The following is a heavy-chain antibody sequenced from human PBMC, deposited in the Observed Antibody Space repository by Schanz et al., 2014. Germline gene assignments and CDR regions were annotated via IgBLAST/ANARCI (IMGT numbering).Heavy chain of an antibody. D-gene: IGHD1-26*01. Sequence: EVHLVESGGGLVKPGGSLTLSCAASRFTVTNAWMSWVRQAPGKGLEWVGRIKSKSDGGTTDYAAPVKDRFTISRDDSKNTLYLQMNSLRAEDTAVYYCARDHTTESYYSAGPPIDYWGQGTLLTVSS. V-gene: IGHV3-15*01. CDR1: RFTVTNAW. CDR3: ARDHTTESYYSAGPPIDY. CDR2: IKSKSDGGTT. J-gene: IGHJ4*02.